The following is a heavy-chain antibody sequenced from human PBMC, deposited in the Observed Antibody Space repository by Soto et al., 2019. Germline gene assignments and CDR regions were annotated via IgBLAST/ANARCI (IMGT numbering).Heavy chain of an antibody. J-gene: IGHJ4*02. CDR2: IYYSGST. D-gene: IGHD3-16*02. CDR1: GGSISSSSYY. CDR3: ARDDYVWGSYRPFDY. V-gene: IGHV4-39*02. Sequence: QLQLQESGPGLVKPSETLSLTCTVSGGSISSSSYYWGWIRQPPGKGLEWIGSIYYSGSTYYNPSLKSRVTISVDTSKNQFSLKLSSVTAADTAVYYCARDDYVWGSYRPFDYWGQGTLVTVSS.